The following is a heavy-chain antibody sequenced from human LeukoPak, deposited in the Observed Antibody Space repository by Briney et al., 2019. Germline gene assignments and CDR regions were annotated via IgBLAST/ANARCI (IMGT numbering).Heavy chain of an antibody. CDR3: ARAIGDYSNNFDY. CDR1: GGSISSGSYY. Sequence: SQTLSLTRTVSGGSISSGSYYWSWIRQPAGKGLEWIGRIYTSGSTNYDPSLKSRVTISVDTSKNQFSLKLSSVTAADTAVYYCARAIGDYSNNFDYWGQGTLVTVSS. V-gene: IGHV4-61*02. CDR2: IYTSGST. D-gene: IGHD4-11*01. J-gene: IGHJ4*02.